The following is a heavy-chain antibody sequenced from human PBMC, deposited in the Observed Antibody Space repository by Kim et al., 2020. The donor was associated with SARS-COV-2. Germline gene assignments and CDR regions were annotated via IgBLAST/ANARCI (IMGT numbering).Heavy chain of an antibody. V-gene: IGHV4-34*01. CDR1: GGSFSGYY. CDR2: INHSGST. J-gene: IGHJ4*02. D-gene: IGHD3-9*01. Sequence: SETLSLTCAVYGGSFSGYYWSWIRQPPGKGLEWIGEINHSGSTNYNPSLKSRVTISVDTSKNQFSLKLSSVTAADTAVYYCARGRGPNITILKKHKYYFDYWGQGTLVTVSS. CDR3: ARGRGPNITILKKHKYYFDY.